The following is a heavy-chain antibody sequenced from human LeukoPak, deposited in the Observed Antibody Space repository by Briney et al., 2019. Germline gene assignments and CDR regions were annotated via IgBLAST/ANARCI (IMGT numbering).Heavy chain of an antibody. CDR3: ARDPGEYCSGGSCYGYFDY. Sequence: GASVKVSCKVSGYTFTGYYMHWVRQAPGQGLEWMGRINPNSGGTNYAQKFQGRVTMTRDTSISTAYMELSRLRSDDTAVYYCARDPGEYCSGGSCYGYFDYWGQGTLVTVSS. CDR2: INPNSGGT. D-gene: IGHD2-15*01. J-gene: IGHJ4*02. CDR1: GYTFTGYY. V-gene: IGHV1-2*06.